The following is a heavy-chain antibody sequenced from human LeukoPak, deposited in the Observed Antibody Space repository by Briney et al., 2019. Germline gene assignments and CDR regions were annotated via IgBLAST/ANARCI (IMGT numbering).Heavy chain of an antibody. J-gene: IGHJ4*02. CDR3: ARPAVFMINSDYSPYYFDY. D-gene: IGHD3-22*01. V-gene: IGHV5-51*01. CDR1: GYSYTNYW. Sequence: GESLKISCKGSGYSYTNYWIGWVRQMPGKGLEWMGIIYPGDSDIRYSPSFQGQVTISADKSISTAYLQWSSLKASDTAMYYCARPAVFMINSDYSPYYFDYWGQGTLVTVSS. CDR2: IYPGDSDI.